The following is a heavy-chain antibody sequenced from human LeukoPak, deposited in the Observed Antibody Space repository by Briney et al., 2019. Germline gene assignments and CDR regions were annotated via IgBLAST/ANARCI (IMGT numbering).Heavy chain of an antibody. J-gene: IGHJ4*02. CDR3: ARDYRYSDSSAYYSFDF. Sequence: GGSLRLSCAASGFTFRTYGMNWVRQAPGKGLEWVSYVSGRSDFIYYADSVKGRFTISRDNAKNSLYLQMNSLRDEDTAVYYSARDYRYSDSSAYYSFDFWGQGTLVTVSS. V-gene: IGHV3-48*02. CDR2: VSGRSDFI. D-gene: IGHD3-22*01. CDR1: GFTFRTYG.